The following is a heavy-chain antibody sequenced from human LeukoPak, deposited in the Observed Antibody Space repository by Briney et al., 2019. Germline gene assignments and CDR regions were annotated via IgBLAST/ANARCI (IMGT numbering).Heavy chain of an antibody. J-gene: IGHJ6*02. CDR1: GGSFSGYY. CDR3: VRDDGRKIQPLSIGYYYGMDV. Sequence: PSETLSLTCAVYGGSFSGYYWSWIRQPPGKGLEWIGEIDHSGSTNYNPSLKSRVTISVDTSKNQFSLKLSSVTAADTAVYYCVRDDGRKIQPLSIGYYYGMDVWGQGTTVTVSS. V-gene: IGHV4-34*01. D-gene: IGHD5-18*01. CDR2: IDHSGST.